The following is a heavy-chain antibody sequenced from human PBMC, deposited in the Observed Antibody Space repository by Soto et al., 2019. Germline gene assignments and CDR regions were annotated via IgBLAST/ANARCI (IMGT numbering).Heavy chain of an antibody. CDR2: IWYDGSNK. CDR3: ARGDDGEYGMDV. CDR1: GFTFSSYG. J-gene: IGHJ6*02. D-gene: IGHD7-27*01. V-gene: IGHV3-33*01. Sequence: PGGSLRLSCAASGFTFSSYGMHWVRQAPGKGLEWVAVIWYDGSNKYYADSVKGRFTISRDNSKNTLYLQMNSLRAEDTAVYYCARGDDGEYGMDVWGQGTTVTVSS.